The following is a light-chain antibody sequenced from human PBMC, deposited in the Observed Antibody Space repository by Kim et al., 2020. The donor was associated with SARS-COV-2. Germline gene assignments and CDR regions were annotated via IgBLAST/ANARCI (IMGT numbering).Light chain of an antibody. CDR2: GAY. V-gene: IGKV3-20*01. CDR3: QQYGSSPWT. Sequence: LSPRGRANLYGRARQGVRSSYLAWYQQKPGQAPRLHICGAYSRATGITDRFSGSGSGTDFTLTISRLAPEDFAVYYCQQYGSSPWTFGQGTKLEI. J-gene: IGKJ1*01. CDR1: QGVRSSY.